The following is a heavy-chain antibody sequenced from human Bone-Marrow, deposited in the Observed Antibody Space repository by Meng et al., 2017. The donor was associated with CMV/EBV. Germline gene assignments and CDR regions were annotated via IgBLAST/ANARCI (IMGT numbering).Heavy chain of an antibody. V-gene: IGHV1-69*05. CDR2: IIPIFGTA. D-gene: IGHD6-6*01. J-gene: IGHJ6*02. Sequence: SVKVSCKASGGTFSSYAISWARQAPGQGLEWMGGIIPIFGTANYAQKFQGRVTITTDESTSTAYMELSSLRSEDTAVYYCARGKSLEQLGPYYYYYGMDVWGQGTLVTVSS. CDR1: GGTFSSYA. CDR3: ARGKSLEQLGPYYYYYGMDV.